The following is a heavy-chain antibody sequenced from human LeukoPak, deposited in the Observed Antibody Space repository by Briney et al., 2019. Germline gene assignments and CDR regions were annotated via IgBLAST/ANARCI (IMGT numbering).Heavy chain of an antibody. Sequence: PGGSLRLSCAASGFTSSNYWMTWVRQAPGRGLEWVASIKQDGSDKFYVDSVKGRFTISRDNGKNSLHPQMNSLRAEDTAVYYCARETNLGVWGQGTTVTVSS. CDR2: IKQDGSDK. D-gene: IGHD1-14*01. V-gene: IGHV3-7*05. CDR1: GFTSSNYW. J-gene: IGHJ6*02. CDR3: ARETNLGV.